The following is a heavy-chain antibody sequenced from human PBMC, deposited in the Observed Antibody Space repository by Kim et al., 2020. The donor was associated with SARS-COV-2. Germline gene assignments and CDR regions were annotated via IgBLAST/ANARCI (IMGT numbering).Heavy chain of an antibody. D-gene: IGHD3-3*01. Sequence: GGSLRLSCAASGFTFSSTAMSWVRQAPGKGLEWVSAISGSGGSTYYADSVKGRFTISRDNSKNTLYLQMNSLRAEDTAVYYCAGAYYDFWSGYPPGYWGQGTLVTVSS. CDR1: GFTFSSTA. V-gene: IGHV3-23*01. CDR2: ISGSGGST. J-gene: IGHJ4*02. CDR3: AGAYYDFWSGYPPGY.